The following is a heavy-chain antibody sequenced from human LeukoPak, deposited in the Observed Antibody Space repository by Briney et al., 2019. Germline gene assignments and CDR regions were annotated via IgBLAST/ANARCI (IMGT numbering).Heavy chain of an antibody. Sequence: ASVKVSCKASGYTFTSYGISWVRQAPGQGLEWMGWISAYNGNTNYAQKLQGRVTMTTDTSTSTAYMELRSLRSDDTAVYYCARDMVGYCSSTSCPHYFDYWGQGTLVTVSS. CDR3: ARDMVGYCSSTSCPHYFDY. V-gene: IGHV1-18*01. CDR2: ISAYNGNT. D-gene: IGHD2-2*01. J-gene: IGHJ4*02. CDR1: GYTFTSYG.